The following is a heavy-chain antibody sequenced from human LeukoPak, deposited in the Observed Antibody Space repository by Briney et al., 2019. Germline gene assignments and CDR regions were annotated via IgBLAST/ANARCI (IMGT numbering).Heavy chain of an antibody. J-gene: IGHJ4*02. Sequence: PGGSLRLSCAASGFTFSSYAMSWVRQAPGKGLEWVSAISGSGGSTYYADSVKGRFTISRDNSKNTLYLQMNSLRAEDTAVYYCANLIVGATNSFDYWGQGTLVTVSS. D-gene: IGHD1-26*01. V-gene: IGHV3-23*01. CDR3: ANLIVGATNSFDY. CDR1: GFTFSSYA. CDR2: ISGSGGST.